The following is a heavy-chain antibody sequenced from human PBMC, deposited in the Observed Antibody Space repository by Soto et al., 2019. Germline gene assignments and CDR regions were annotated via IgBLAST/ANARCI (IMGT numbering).Heavy chain of an antibody. CDR3: GRDTYYDGSGYPSGGVDF. CDR1: GFTFGGFY. J-gene: IGHJ4*02. V-gene: IGHV3-11*01. Sequence: QVQLVESGGGSVKPGGSLRLSCAASGFTFGGFYMGWIRQAPGRGLEWVSFISGSGGIIYLADSVKGRFAISRDNTKKSLYLQMNSLRAEDTAVYYCGRDTYYDGSGYPSGGVDFWGQGTLVTVSS. CDR2: ISGSGGII. D-gene: IGHD3-22*01.